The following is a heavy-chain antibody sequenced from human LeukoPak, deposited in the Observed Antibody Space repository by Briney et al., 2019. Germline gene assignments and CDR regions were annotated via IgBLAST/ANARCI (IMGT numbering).Heavy chain of an antibody. V-gene: IGHV4-34*01. J-gene: IGHJ4*02. CDR3: ARGWGYSYGYYFDY. CDR1: GGSFSGYY. D-gene: IGHD5-18*01. CDR2: INRSGST. Sequence: SETLSLTCAVYGGSFSGYYWSWIRQPPGKGLEWIGEINRSGSTNYNPSLKSRVTISVDTSKNQFSLKLSSVTAADTAVYYCARGWGYSYGYYFDYWGQGTLVTVSS.